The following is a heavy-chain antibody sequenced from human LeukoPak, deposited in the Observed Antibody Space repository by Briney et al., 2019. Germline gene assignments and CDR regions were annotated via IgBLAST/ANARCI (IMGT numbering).Heavy chain of an antibody. CDR3: VKDAVPGRPGAGPGS. J-gene: IGHJ5*02. CDR2: IEHDGSYV. CDR1: GFTFRDYG. Sequence: GGSLRLSCVASGFTFRDYGIHWVRQAPDKGLEWVAFIEHDGSYVHYSESVKGRFSLSRDDSKTAVSLQMSWLRAEDTALYYCVKDAVPGRPGAGPGSWGQGTLVTVSS. D-gene: IGHD6-13*01. V-gene: IGHV3-30*02.